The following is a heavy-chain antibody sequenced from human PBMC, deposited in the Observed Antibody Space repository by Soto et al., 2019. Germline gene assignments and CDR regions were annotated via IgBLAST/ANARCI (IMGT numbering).Heavy chain of an antibody. J-gene: IGHJ4*02. CDR3: AKRSSSSTFDY. CDR1: GFTFSSYA. V-gene: IGHV3-23*01. D-gene: IGHD6-6*01. Sequence: EVQLLKSGGGLVQPGESLRLSCAASGFTFSSYAMSWVRQAPGKGLEWVSVISGSDDSTYYADSVKGRFTISRDNSKNTLYLQMNSLRAEDTAVYYCAKRSSSSTFDYWGQGTLVTVSS. CDR2: ISGSDDST.